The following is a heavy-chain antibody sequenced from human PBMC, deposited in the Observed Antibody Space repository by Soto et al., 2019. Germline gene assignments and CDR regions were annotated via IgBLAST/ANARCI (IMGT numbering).Heavy chain of an antibody. CDR2: ISSSGTTI. V-gene: IGHV3-48*03. CDR1: GFTFSSYE. D-gene: IGHD6-13*01. J-gene: IGHJ6*02. CDR3: ARDWGAAGTRMDV. Sequence: PGGSLRLSCAASGFTFSSYEMNWVRQAPGKGLEWVSYISSSGTTIYYADSVKGRFTISRDNAKNSLYLQMNSLRAEDTAVYYCARDWGAAGTRMDVWGQGTTVTVSS.